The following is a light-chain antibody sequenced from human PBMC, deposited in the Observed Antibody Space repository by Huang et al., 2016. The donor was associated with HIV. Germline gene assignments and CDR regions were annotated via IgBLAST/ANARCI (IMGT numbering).Light chain of an antibody. J-gene: IGKJ4*01. CDR2: DTS. CDR1: QSVGNY. Sequence: IVLTQSPSTLSWYPGERVTLSCRASQSVGNYIAWYQQHPGQSPKLLIYDTSNRASGTPVRVSGSGSGAGFSLTISSLESEDFAVYYCQQRSSGVTFGGGTRVQVK. V-gene: IGKV3-11*01. CDR3: QQRSSGVT.